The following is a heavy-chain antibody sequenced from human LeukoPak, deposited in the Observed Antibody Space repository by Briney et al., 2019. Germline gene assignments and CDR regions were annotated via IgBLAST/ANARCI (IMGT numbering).Heavy chain of an antibody. CDR2: INRSGST. V-gene: IGHV4-34*01. Sequence: PSETLSLTCAVYGGSFSNYYWSWIRQPPGKGLEWIGEINRSGSTNYNPSLKSRVTISLDTSKNQFSLRLSSATAADTAVYYCARGGDDYGGSFDYWGQGTLVTASS. J-gene: IGHJ4*02. D-gene: IGHD4-23*01. CDR1: GGSFSNYY. CDR3: ARGGDDYGGSFDY.